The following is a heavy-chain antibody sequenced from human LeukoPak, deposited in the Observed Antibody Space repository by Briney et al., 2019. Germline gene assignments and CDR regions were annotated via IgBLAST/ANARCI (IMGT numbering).Heavy chain of an antibody. CDR2: ISYSGTT. J-gene: IGHJ4*02. V-gene: IGHV4-61*01. CDR3: AGAPNPTFFDY. CDR1: GGSVSSDSYY. Sequence: SETLSLTCTVSGGSVSSDSYYWSWIRQPPGKGLVWIGHISYSGTTNYNPSLKSRVIISIDISQNQFSLKLSSVTAADTAVYYCAGAPNPTFFDYWGQGPLATVSS.